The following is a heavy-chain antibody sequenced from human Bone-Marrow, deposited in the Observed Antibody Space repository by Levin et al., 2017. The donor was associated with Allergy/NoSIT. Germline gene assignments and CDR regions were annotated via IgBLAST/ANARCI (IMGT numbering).Heavy chain of an antibody. J-gene: IGHJ4*02. CDR1: GFIFNNYW. Sequence: GESLKISCIGSGFIFNNYWMSWVRQAPGKGLEWVADIRQDGSERYYQDSVKGRFTISRDNAKKSLFLEMKFLSAEDTAMYYCATGTESDYPLNYFDSWGQGTLVTVSS. V-gene: IGHV3-7*01. D-gene: IGHD4-17*01. CDR2: IRQDGSER. CDR3: ATGTESDYPLNYFDS.